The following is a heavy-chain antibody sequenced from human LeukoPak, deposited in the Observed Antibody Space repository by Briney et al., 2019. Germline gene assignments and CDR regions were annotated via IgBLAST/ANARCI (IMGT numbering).Heavy chain of an antibody. Sequence: ASVKVSCKASGYTFTDYYMNWVRQAPGQGLEWMGWFHPNSGGTNYAQKFQGRVTMTRDTSINTAYMELSRLTSDDTAVYYCGRKSAARKTSEFDYWGQGTLVTVSS. CDR2: FHPNSGGT. J-gene: IGHJ4*02. CDR3: GRKSAARKTSEFDY. V-gene: IGHV1-2*02. D-gene: IGHD6-6*01. CDR1: GYTFTDYY.